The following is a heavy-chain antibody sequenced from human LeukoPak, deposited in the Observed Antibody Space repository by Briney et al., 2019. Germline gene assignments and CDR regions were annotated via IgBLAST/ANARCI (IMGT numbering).Heavy chain of an antibody. V-gene: IGHV3-23*01. J-gene: IGHJ4*02. CDR3: AKDYGVRGVVPFDY. D-gene: IGHD3-10*01. CDR2: ISGSGGST. CDR1: GFVFSYYT. Sequence: PGGSLRLSCEASGFVFSYYTFHWVRQAPGKGLEWVSAISGSGGSTYYADSVKGRFTISRDNSKNTLYLQMNSLRAEDTAVYYCAKDYGVRGVVPFDYWGQGTLVTVSS.